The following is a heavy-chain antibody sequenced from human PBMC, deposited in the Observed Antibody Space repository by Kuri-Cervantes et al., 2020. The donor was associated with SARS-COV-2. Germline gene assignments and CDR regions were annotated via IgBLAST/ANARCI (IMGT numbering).Heavy chain of an antibody. V-gene: IGHV3-21*01. CDR3: ARGETGLGNDY. D-gene: IGHD1-1*01. J-gene: IGHJ4*02. CDR2: ISSSSSYI. CDR1: GFTFSSYS. Sequence: GGSLRLSCAASGFTFSSYSMNWVRQAPGKGLEWVSSISSSSSYIYYADSVKGRFTISRDNAKNSLYLRMNSLRAEDTAVYYCARGETGLGNDYWGQGTLVTVSS.